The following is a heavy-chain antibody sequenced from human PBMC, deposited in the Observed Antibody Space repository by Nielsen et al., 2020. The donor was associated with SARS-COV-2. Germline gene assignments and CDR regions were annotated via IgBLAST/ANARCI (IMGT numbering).Heavy chain of an antibody. D-gene: IGHD5-18*01. Sequence: ASVKVSCKASGYTFTSHAMHWVRQAPGQRLEWMGWINAGNGNTKYSQKFQGRVTITRDTSASTAYMELSSLRSEDTAVYYCARDLKRGYFWFDPWGQGTLVTVSS. V-gene: IGHV1-3*01. J-gene: IGHJ5*02. CDR3: ARDLKRGYFWFDP. CDR2: INAGNGNT. CDR1: GYTFTSHA.